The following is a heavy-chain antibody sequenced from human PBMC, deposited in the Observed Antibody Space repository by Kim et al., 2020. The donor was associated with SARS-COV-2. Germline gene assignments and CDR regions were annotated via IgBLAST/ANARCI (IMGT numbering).Heavy chain of an antibody. V-gene: IGHV3-11*01. CDR2: ISRSGDTI. CDR1: GFTFSDYS. D-gene: IGHD2-21*01. CDR3: ARTYSSTAGF. J-gene: IGHJ4*02. Sequence: GGSLRLSCGASGFTFSDYSMSWIRQAPGKGLEWVSYISRSGDTIYYADSVKVRFTISSDNAKNSLFLQMNSLRAGEPAVYYCARTYSSTAGFWGPGSLGT.